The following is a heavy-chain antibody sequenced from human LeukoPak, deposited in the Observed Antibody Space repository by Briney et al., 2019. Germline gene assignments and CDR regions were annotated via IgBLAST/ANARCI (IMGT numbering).Heavy chain of an antibody. CDR1: GFTFSSYA. V-gene: IGHV3-23*01. CDR3: AKDLGYYFGSGSHLKY. D-gene: IGHD3-10*01. CDR2: ISGSGGST. Sequence: GGSLRLSCAASGFTFSSYAMSWVRQAPGKGLEWVSAISGSGGSTYYADSVKGRFTISRDNSKNTLYLQMNSLRAEDTAVYYCAKDLGYYFGSGSHLKYWGQGTLVTVSS. J-gene: IGHJ4*02.